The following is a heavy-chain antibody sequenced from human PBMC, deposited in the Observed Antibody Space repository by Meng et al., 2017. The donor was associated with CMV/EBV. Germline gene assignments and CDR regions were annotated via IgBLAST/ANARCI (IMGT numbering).Heavy chain of an antibody. V-gene: IGHV3-21*01. Sequence: GGSLRLSCAASGFTFSSYSMNWVRQAPGKGLEWVSSISSSSSYIYYADSVKGRFPISRDNAKNSLYLQMNSLRAEDTAVYYCARGLEDYYDSSGYYAPDYWGQGTLVTVSS. CDR3: ARGLEDYYDSSGYYAPDY. CDR2: ISSSSSYI. J-gene: IGHJ4*02. CDR1: GFTFSSYS. D-gene: IGHD3-22*01.